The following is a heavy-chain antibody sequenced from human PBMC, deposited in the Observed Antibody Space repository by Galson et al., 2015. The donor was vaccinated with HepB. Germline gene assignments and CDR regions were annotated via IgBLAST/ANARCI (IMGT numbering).Heavy chain of an antibody. J-gene: IGHJ6*03. V-gene: IGHV1-69*04. D-gene: IGHD1-26*01. CDR1: GGTFSSYA. CDR3: ARAYSGSYYTGYYYYMDV. Sequence: SCKASGGTFSSYAISWVRQAPGQGLEWMGRIIPILGIANYAQKFQGRVTITADKSTSTAYMELSSLRSEDTAVYYCARAYSGSYYTGYYYYMDVWGKGTTVTVSS. CDR2: IIPILGIA.